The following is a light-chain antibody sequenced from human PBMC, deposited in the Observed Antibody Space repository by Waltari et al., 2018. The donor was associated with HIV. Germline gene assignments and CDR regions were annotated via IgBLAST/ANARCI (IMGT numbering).Light chain of an antibody. V-gene: IGKV2D-29*01. Sequence: DLVMTQTPLSLSVTPVQPAFISCKSSQSLLHKDGKTYLYWYLQTAGQPPQLLTYEASNRFSGVPDRFSGSGSGTYFTLKISRVEAEDVGVYYCMQSIKLPITFGQGTRLEIK. CDR2: EAS. CDR3: MQSIKLPIT. J-gene: IGKJ5*01. CDR1: QSLLHKDGKTY.